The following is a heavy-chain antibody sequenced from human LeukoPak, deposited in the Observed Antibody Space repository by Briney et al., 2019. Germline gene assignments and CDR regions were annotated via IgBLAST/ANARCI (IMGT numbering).Heavy chain of an antibody. CDR2: INTNTGNP. Sequence: GASVKVSCKASGGTFSSYAISWVRQAPGQGLEWMGWINTNTGNPTYAQGFTGRFVFSLDTSVSTAYLQISSLKAEDTAVYYCARELMGVRYFDWLGGGAAFDIWGQGTMVTVSS. D-gene: IGHD3-9*01. CDR3: ARELMGVRYFDWLGGGAAFDI. CDR1: GGTFSSYA. V-gene: IGHV7-4-1*02. J-gene: IGHJ3*02.